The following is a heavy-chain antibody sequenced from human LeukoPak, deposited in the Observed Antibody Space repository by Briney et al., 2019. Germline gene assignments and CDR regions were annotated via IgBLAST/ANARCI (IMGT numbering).Heavy chain of an antibody. D-gene: IGHD4-17*01. CDR3: AKDRYGDYSFDS. CDR1: GFTFSGSA. V-gene: IGHV3-73*01. J-gene: IGHJ4*02. CDR2: IRSKANSYAT. Sequence: GGSLRLSCAASGFTFSGSAMHWVRQASGKGLEWVGRIRSKANSYATAYAASVKGRFTISRDDSKNTAYLQMNSLRAEDTAIYYCAKDRYGDYSFDSWGQGTLVTVSS.